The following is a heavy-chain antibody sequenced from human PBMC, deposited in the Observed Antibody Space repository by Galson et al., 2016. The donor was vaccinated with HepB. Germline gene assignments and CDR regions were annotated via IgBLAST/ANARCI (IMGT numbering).Heavy chain of an antibody. CDR1: GFTFHTYG. V-gene: IGHV3-33*01. D-gene: IGHD5-12*01. Sequence: SLRLSCAASGFTFHTYGMHWVRQAPGKGMEWLAVIWYDGSNKYYADSVKGRFTISRDNSKYTLYLQMNSLRVEDTAVYYCARVGPYSGYDPANYFYDMNVWGQGTTVTVSS. J-gene: IGHJ6*02. CDR2: IWYDGSNK. CDR3: ARVGPYSGYDPANYFYDMNV.